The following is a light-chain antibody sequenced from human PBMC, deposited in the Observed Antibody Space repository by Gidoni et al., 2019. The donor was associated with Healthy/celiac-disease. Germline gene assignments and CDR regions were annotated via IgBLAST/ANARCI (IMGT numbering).Light chain of an antibody. CDR3: SSYTSSSTLGV. Sequence: QSALPQPAFGSGSPGRAITISCIGTSSDVGGYNYVSWYQQHPGKAPKLMIYEVSNRPSGVSNRFSGSKSGNTASLTISGLQAEDEADYYCSSYTSSSTLGVFGTGTKVTVL. V-gene: IGLV2-14*01. CDR2: EVS. J-gene: IGLJ1*01. CDR1: SSDVGGYNY.